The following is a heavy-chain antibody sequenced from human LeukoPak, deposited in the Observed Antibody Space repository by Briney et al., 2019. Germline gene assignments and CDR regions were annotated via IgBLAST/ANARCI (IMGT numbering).Heavy chain of an antibody. D-gene: IGHD3-22*01. CDR3: ARSYYYDSSGYAIYWYFDL. CDR1: GFTVSSNY. J-gene: IGHJ2*01. V-gene: IGHV3-66*01. Sequence: GSLRLSCAASGFTVSSNYMSWVRQAPGKGLEWVSVIYSGGSTYYADSVKGRFTISRDNSKNTLYLQMNSLRAEDTAVYYCARSYYYDSSGYAIYWYFDLWGRGTLVTVSS. CDR2: IYSGGST.